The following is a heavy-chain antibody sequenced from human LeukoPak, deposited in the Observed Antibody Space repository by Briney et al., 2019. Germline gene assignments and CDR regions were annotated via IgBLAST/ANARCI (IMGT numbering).Heavy chain of an antibody. CDR3: AKDKMYSDFWSGHDAFDI. CDR2: ISGSGDNT. J-gene: IGHJ3*02. D-gene: IGHD3-3*01. CDR1: GSTFSSYS. V-gene: IGHV3-23*01. Sequence: GGSLRLSCAASGSTFSSYSMNWVRQAPGKGLEWVSVISGSGDNTYYADSVKGRFTISRDNSKTTLYLQMNSLRAEDTAVYYCAKDKMYSDFWSGHDAFDIWGQGTMVTVSS.